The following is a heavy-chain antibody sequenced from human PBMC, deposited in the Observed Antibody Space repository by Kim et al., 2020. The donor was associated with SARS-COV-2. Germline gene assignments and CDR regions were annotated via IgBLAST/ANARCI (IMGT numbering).Heavy chain of an antibody. Sequence: GGSLRLSCAASGFTFSSYGMHWVRQAPGKGLEWVAVISYDGSNKYYADSVKGRFTISRDNSKNTLYLQMNSLRAEDTAVYYCAKEHHRIVVVTAIDYYYYGMDVWGQGTTVTVSS. D-gene: IGHD2-21*02. CDR1: GFTFSSYG. V-gene: IGHV3-30*18. CDR3: AKEHHRIVVVTAIDYYYYGMDV. CDR2: ISYDGSNK. J-gene: IGHJ6*02.